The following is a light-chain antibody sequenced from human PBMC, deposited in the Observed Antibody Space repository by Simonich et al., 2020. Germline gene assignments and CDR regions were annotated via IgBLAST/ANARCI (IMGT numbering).Light chain of an antibody. Sequence: QSALTQPASVSGSPGQSITISCTGTSSDVGGYNYVSGYQQHPGKAPKLRISYASKRPSGVSNRFSGSKSGNTASLTISGLQAEDEADYYCSSYTSSSTLVFGGGTKLTVL. CDR1: SSDVGGYNY. CDR3: SSYTSSSTLV. V-gene: IGLV2-14*01. J-gene: IGLJ2*01. CDR2: YAS.